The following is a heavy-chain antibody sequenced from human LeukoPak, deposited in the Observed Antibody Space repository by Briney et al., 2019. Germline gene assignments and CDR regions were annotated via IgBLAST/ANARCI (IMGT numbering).Heavy chain of an antibody. J-gene: IGHJ3*02. Sequence: PSETLSLTCTVSGGSISSGDYYWSWIRQPPGKGLEWIGYIYYSGSTYYNPSLKSRVTISVDTSKNQFSLKLSSVTAADTAVYYCARVSVVKARLDAFDIWGQGTMVTVSS. CDR2: IYYSGST. CDR3: ARVSVVKARLDAFDI. D-gene: IGHD4-23*01. V-gene: IGHV4-30-4*01. CDR1: GGSISSGDYY.